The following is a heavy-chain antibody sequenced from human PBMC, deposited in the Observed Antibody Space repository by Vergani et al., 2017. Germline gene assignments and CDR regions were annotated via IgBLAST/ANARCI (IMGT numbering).Heavy chain of an antibody. CDR3: ARDQGYYDSSGPIALGYFDL. D-gene: IGHD3-22*01. CDR2: ISWNSGSI. V-gene: IGHV3-9*01. J-gene: IGHJ2*01. Sequence: EVQLVESGGGLVQPGRSLRLSCAASGFTFDDYAMHWVRQAPGKGLEWVSGISWNSGSIGYADSVKGRFTISRDNAKNSLYLQMNSLRAEDTAVYYCARDQGYYDSSGPIALGYFDLWGRGTLVTVSS. CDR1: GFTFDDYA.